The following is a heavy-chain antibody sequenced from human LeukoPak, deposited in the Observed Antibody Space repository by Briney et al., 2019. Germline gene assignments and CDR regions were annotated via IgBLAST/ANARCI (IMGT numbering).Heavy chain of an antibody. CDR2: IKQDGSEK. J-gene: IGHJ4*02. CDR3: ARLRYYDSSGYRYYFDY. V-gene: IGHV3-7*01. D-gene: IGHD3-22*01. CDR1: GFTFSSYW. Sequence: PGGSLRLSCAASGFTFSSYWMSWVRQAPGKGLEWVANIKQDGSEKYYVDSVKGRFTISRDNAKNSLYLQMNSLRAEDTAVYYCARLRYYDSSGYRYYFDYWGQGTLVTVSS.